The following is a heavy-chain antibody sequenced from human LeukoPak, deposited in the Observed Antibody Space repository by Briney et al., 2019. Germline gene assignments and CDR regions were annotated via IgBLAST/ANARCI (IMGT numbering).Heavy chain of an antibody. Sequence: GGSLRLSCAASGFTFSSYSMNWVRQAPGKGLEWVSSISSSSSYIYYADSVKGRFTISRDNAKNSLYLQMNSLRAEDTAVYYCARARHYYDSSGYWPGPYYFDYWGQGTLVTVSS. CDR1: GFTFSSYS. CDR2: ISSSSSYI. J-gene: IGHJ4*02. D-gene: IGHD3-22*01. V-gene: IGHV3-21*01. CDR3: ARARHYYDSSGYWPGPYYFDY.